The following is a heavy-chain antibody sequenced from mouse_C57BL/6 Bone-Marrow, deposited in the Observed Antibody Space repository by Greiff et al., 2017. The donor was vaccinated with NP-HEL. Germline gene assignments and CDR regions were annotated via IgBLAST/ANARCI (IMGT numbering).Heavy chain of an antibody. CDR3: ARCPDYYGSSYSFDY. J-gene: IGHJ2*01. V-gene: IGHV1-81*01. CDR2: IYPRSGNT. CDR1: GYTFTSYG. Sequence: QVQLKESGAELARPGASVKLSCKASGYTFTSYGISWVKQRTGQGLEWIGEIYPRSGNTYYNEKFKGKATLTADKSSSTAYMELRSLTSEDSAVYFCARCPDYYGSSYSFDYWGQGTTLTVSS. D-gene: IGHD1-1*01.